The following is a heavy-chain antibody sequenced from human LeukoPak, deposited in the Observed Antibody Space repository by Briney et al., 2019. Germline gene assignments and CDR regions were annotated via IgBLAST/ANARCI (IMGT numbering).Heavy chain of an antibody. CDR3: GAKVGATYDY. V-gene: IGHV3-74*01. D-gene: IGHD1-26*01. Sequence: GGSLRLSCAASGFTFSSYWMHWVRQAPGKGLVWVSRINSDGSSTSYADSVKGRFTISRDNAKNTLYLQMYSLRVEDTAVYYCGAKVGATYDYWGQGTLVTVSS. CDR2: INSDGSST. CDR1: GFTFSSYW. J-gene: IGHJ4*02.